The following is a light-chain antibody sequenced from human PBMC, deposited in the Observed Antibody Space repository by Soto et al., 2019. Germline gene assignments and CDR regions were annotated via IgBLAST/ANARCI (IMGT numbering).Light chain of an antibody. Sequence: EIVMTQSPATLSVSPGDRATLSCRASQSVSSNLAWYQQKPGQAPRLVIYGASTRATAIPARFSGSGSGTEFTLTISGLQSEDFAVYYCQQYADWPPLTFGGGTKVEIK. CDR1: QSVSSN. J-gene: IGKJ4*01. V-gene: IGKV3-15*01. CDR2: GAS. CDR3: QQYADWPPLT.